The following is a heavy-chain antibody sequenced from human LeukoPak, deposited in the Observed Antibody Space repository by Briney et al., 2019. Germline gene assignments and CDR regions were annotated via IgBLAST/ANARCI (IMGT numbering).Heavy chain of an antibody. CDR3: ARDKSYYDSSGYDPFDY. CDR1: GYTFTSYG. CDR2: ISAYSGNT. V-gene: IGHV1-18*01. Sequence: ASVKVSCKASGYTFTSYGISWVRQAPGQGLEWMGWISAYSGNTNYAQKLQGRVTMTTDTSTSTAYMELRSLRSDDTAVYYCARDKSYYDSSGYDPFDYWGQGTLVTVSS. D-gene: IGHD3-22*01. J-gene: IGHJ4*02.